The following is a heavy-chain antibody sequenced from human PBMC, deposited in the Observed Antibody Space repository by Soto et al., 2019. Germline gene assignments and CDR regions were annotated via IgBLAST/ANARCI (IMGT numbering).Heavy chain of an antibody. V-gene: IGHV4-31*03. CDR2: IYYTGKT. Sequence: SETLSLTCSFSCDPLRIGGYYWTWIRQRPGEGLEWMGYIYYTGKTYYNPSLESRLTMSVDRSKNQFSLKLNSVTAADTAVYYCGRDLTSNANCIDPWGQGTLVTAPQ. CDR1: CDPLRIGGYY. CDR3: GRDLTSNANCIDP. D-gene: IGHD2-2*01. J-gene: IGHJ5*02.